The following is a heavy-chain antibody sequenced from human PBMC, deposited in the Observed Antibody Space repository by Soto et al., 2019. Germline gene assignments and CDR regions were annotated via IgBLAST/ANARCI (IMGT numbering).Heavy chain of an antibody. CDR2: INTYNGNT. Sequence: QVQLVQSGAEVKKPGASVKVSCKTSGYTFSNYGIAWVRQAPGQGLEWMGWINTYNGNTNYVPKLQGRVTMTTDTTTRTAYMDLRSLVSDDTAVYYCARGMTPDYFDYWGQGTLVTVSS. V-gene: IGHV1-18*01. J-gene: IGHJ4*02. CDR3: ARGMTPDYFDY. CDR1: GYTFSNYG.